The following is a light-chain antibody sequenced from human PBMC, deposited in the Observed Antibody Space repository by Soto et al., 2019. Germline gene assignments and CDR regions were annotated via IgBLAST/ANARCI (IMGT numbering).Light chain of an antibody. CDR3: QQYYSIPLT. Sequence: DIVMTQSPDSLAVSRGERATINCKSSQSVLYSSNNKNYLAWYQQKPGQPPKLLIYWASIRESGVPDRFSGSGSGTDFTLTISSLQAEDVAVYYCQQYYSIPLTFGGGTKVEIK. CDR1: QSVLYSSNNKNY. CDR2: WAS. J-gene: IGKJ4*01. V-gene: IGKV4-1*01.